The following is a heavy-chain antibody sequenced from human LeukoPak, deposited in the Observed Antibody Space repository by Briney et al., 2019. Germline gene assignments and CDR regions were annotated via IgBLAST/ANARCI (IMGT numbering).Heavy chain of an antibody. Sequence: PGGSLRLSCAASGFTLSGAAKHWIRQASGKGLEWLGRIRSKADSYTTAYAASVKGRFTVSRDDSKNTAYLQMNSLKTEDTAVYYCRAAVAGDYFDLWGRGTLVTVSS. D-gene: IGHD6-19*01. CDR1: GFTLSGAA. J-gene: IGHJ2*01. CDR2: IRSKADSYTT. V-gene: IGHV3-73*01. CDR3: RAAVAGDYFDL.